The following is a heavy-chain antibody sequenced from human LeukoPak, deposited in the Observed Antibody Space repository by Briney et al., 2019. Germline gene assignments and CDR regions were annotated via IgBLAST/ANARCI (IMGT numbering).Heavy chain of an antibody. V-gene: IGHV1-69*06. D-gene: IGHD3-10*02. Sequence: ASVKVSCKASGGTFSSYAISWVRQAPGQGLEWMGGIIPIFGTANYAQKFQGRVTITADKSTSTAYMELSSLRSEDTAVYYCAAKGVRPLESHFDYWGQGTLVTVSS. CDR3: AAKGVRPLESHFDY. J-gene: IGHJ4*02. CDR2: IIPIFGTA. CDR1: GGTFSSYA.